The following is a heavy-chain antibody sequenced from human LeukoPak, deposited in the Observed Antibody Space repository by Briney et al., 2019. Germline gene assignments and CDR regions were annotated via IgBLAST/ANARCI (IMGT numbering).Heavy chain of an antibody. V-gene: IGHV4-30-2*01. CDR1: DGPMSSDA. Sequence: SQTLSLTCAVSDGPMSSDAWTWIRQPPGMALEWIGYIYHSGSAYYNPSLKSRVTISLDRSKNQFSLKLSSMTAADTAFYYCARSYGPYQIDSWGQGTLVTVSS. D-gene: IGHD2-2*01. CDR3: ARSYGPYQIDS. CDR2: IYHSGSA. J-gene: IGHJ4*02.